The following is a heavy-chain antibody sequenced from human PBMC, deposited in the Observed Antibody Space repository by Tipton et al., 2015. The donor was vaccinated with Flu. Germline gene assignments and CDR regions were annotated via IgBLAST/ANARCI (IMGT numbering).Heavy chain of an antibody. CDR1: GGSISDYF. CDR2: IYSSGTT. J-gene: IGHJ5*02. V-gene: IGHV4-4*07. CDR3: ARDTTNDWGKNWFDP. D-gene: IGHD2-8*01. Sequence: TLSLTCSASGGSISDYFWSWIRQPAGKGLEWIGRIYSSGTTYYNPSFKSRATMPIDTPKNQFSLDLTSVTAADTAVYYCARDTTNDWGKNWFDPWGQGILVTVSS.